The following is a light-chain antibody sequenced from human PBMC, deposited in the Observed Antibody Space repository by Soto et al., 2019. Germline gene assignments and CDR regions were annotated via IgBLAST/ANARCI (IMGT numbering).Light chain of an antibody. Sequence: DIQMTQSPSTLSASIGDRVTITCRASQSMNDWLAWYQQKPGKAPKVLIYDASSLQSGVPSRFSGSRSGTEFTLTIDSLQPDDVATYYGLRYNAFSQTFGQGTKVEI. CDR1: QSMNDW. CDR2: DAS. V-gene: IGKV1-5*01. CDR3: LRYNAFSQT. J-gene: IGKJ1*01.